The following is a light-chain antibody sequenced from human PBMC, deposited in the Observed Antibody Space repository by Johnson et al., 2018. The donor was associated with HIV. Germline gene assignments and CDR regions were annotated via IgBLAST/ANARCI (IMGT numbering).Light chain of an antibody. CDR2: DNN. Sequence: QSALTQPPSVSAAPGQKVTISCSGSSSNIGSNYVSWYQQLPGTAPKLLIYDNNKRPSGIPDRFSGSKSGTSATLGITGLQTGDEADYYCGTWDSSLSAFYVFGSGTTITVL. J-gene: IGLJ1*01. CDR3: GTWDSSLSAFYV. V-gene: IGLV1-51*01. CDR1: SSNIGSNY.